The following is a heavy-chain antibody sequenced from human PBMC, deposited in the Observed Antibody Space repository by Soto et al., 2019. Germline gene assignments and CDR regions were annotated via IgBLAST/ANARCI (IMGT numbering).Heavy chain of an antibody. V-gene: IGHV4-59*11. J-gene: IGHJ4*02. CDR2: IYYSGST. CDR1: GGSSRGHD. D-gene: IGHD3-9*01. CDR3: ARETPDYDIPFDY. Sequence: EIQCVRYTVVGGSSRGHDCSWIRQPPGKGLEWIGYIYYSGSTNYNPSLKSRVTISVDTSKNQFSLKLSSVTAADTAVYYCARETPDYDIPFDYWGQGTLVTVSS.